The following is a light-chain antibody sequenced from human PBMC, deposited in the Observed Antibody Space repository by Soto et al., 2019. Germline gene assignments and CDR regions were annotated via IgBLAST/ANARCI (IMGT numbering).Light chain of an antibody. Sequence: EIVLTQSPATLSLSPGERATLSCRASQSVSSSYLAWYQQKPGQAPRLLIYGASSRATGIPDRFSGTGSGTDFTLTISSLQPEDVATYYCQQSYSAPPFTFGPGTKVDIK. V-gene: IGKV3-20*01. CDR2: GAS. J-gene: IGKJ3*01. CDR1: QSVSSSY. CDR3: QQSYSAPPFT.